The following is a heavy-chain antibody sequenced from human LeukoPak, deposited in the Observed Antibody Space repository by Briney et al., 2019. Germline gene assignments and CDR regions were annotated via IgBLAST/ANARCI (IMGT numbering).Heavy chain of an antibody. D-gene: IGHD5-12*01. CDR1: GGSFSGYY. V-gene: IGHV4-59*01. Sequence: PSETLSLTCAVYGGSFSGYYWSWIRQPPGKGLEWIGYIYYSGSTNYNPSLKSRVTISVDTSKNQFSLKLSSVTAADTAVYYCARDQGGYEFDYWGQGTLVTVSS. J-gene: IGHJ4*02. CDR2: IYYSGST. CDR3: ARDQGGYEFDY.